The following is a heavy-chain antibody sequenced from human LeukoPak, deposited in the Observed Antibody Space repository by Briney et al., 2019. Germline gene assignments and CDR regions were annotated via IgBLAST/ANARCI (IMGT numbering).Heavy chain of an antibody. J-gene: IGHJ3*02. CDR3: ARDLGYGGDAFDM. CDR2: IISSSKYI. CDR1: GFTFSGYS. V-gene: IGHV3-21*01. Sequence: PGGSLRLSCAASGFTFSGYSMNWVRQAPGKGLEWVSSIISSSKYIYYADSVKGRFTISRDNAKNSLYLQMNSLRGEDTAVYYCARDLGYGGDAFDMWGQGTMVTVSS. D-gene: IGHD4-23*01.